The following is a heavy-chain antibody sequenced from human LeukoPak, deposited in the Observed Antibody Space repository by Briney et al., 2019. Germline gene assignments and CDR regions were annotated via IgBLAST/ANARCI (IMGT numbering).Heavy chain of an antibody. V-gene: IGHV3-9*01. CDR3: AREDRAFDY. J-gene: IGHJ4*02. CDR1: GFTFDNYA. Sequence: GGSLRLSCAASGFTFDNYAMNWVRQVPGKGLEWISLISWNSGTIGYADSVKGRFTISRDNSKNTLYLQMNSLRAEDTAVYYCAREDRAFDYWGQGTLVTVSS. CDR2: ISWNSGTI.